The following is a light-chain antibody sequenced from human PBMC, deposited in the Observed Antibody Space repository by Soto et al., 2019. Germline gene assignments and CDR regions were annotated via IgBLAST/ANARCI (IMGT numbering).Light chain of an antibody. V-gene: IGLV2-8*01. CDR2: EVT. CDR3: SSYAGSNTHHV. Sequence: QSVLAQPPSASVSPGQSVTISCTGTSGDIGGYDYVSWYQQHPGKAPKLMIYEVTKRPLGVPDRFSGSKSGNTASLTVSGLQAEDEADYYCSSYAGSNTHHVFGTGTKVTVL. CDR1: SGDIGGYDY. J-gene: IGLJ1*01.